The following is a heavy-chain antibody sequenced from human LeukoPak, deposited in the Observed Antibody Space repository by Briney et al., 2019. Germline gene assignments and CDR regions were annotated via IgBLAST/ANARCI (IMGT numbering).Heavy chain of an antibody. CDR2: IIPIFGTA. D-gene: IGHD1-26*01. V-gene: IGHV1-69*01. Sequence: GASVKVSCKASGGTFSSYAISWVRQAPGQGLEWMGGIIPIFGTANYAQKFQGRVTITADESTSTAYMELSSLRSEDTAVYYCASGGSYSGFDPWGQGTLVSVSS. CDR3: ASGGSYSGFDP. CDR1: GGTFSSYA. J-gene: IGHJ5*02.